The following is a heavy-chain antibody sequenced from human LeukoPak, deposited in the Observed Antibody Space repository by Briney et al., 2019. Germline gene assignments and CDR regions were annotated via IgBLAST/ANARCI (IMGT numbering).Heavy chain of an antibody. CDR3: AREYCSSTSCYEDHYYMDV. D-gene: IGHD2-2*01. Sequence: GGSLRLSCAASGFTFSSYAMSWVRQAPRKGLDWVSAISGSGGSTYYADSVKGRFTISRDNAKNTLHLQMNSLRAEDTAVYYCAREYCSSTSCYEDHYYMDVWGKGTTVTISS. CDR2: ISGSGGST. J-gene: IGHJ6*03. CDR1: GFTFSSYA. V-gene: IGHV3-23*01.